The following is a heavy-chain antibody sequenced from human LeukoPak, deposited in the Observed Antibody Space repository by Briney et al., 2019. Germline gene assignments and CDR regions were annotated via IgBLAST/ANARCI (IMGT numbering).Heavy chain of an antibody. J-gene: IGHJ1*01. V-gene: IGHV4-4*07. CDR2: VYTSGTT. CDR1: GASISDYS. D-gene: IGHD1-26*01. Sequence: SETLSLTCSVSGASISDYSWSWIRQPAGKGLEWIGIVYTSGTTNHNPSLRGRVIMSADTSNNRFSLKLSSATAADTAVYYCARDVAYRHREPHSDFWGPGTLVTVSS. CDR3: ARDVAYRHREPHSDF.